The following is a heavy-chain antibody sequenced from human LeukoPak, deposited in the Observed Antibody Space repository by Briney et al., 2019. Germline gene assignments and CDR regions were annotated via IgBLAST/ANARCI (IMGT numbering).Heavy chain of an antibody. J-gene: IGHJ2*01. Sequence: PGGSLRLSCAASGFTFSDSDMHWVRHTTGEGPEWVSAIGARGDTYYSGSVKGRFTISRENAKNSLYLQMNSLRTGDTAVYYCAREVKDTLTRGWYFDLWGRGTLVTVSS. D-gene: IGHD2-2*01. CDR2: IGARGDT. CDR1: GFTFSDSD. V-gene: IGHV3-13*01. CDR3: AREVKDTLTRGWYFDL.